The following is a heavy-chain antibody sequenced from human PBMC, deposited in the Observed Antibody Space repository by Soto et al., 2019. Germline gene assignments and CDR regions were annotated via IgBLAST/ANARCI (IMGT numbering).Heavy chain of an antibody. Sequence: GGSLRLSCAASGFTFRSFTMNWVRHAPGKGLEWVSTISSNSAYIYYTDALRGRFTISRDNAKNSLHLQMNSLRAEDTAVYYCTRDASRDSSARGWFDPWGPGTLVTVSS. CDR1: GFTFRSFT. J-gene: IGHJ5*02. D-gene: IGHD6-13*01. CDR2: ISSNSAYI. CDR3: TRDASRDSSARGWFDP. V-gene: IGHV3-21*01.